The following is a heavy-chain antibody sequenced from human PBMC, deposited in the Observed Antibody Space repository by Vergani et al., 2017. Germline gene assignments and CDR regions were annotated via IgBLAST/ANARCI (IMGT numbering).Heavy chain of an antibody. CDR1: GFTFSSYA. J-gene: IGHJ6*03. CDR2: ISGSGGST. V-gene: IGHV3-23*01. Sequence: EVQLLESVGGLVQPGGSLRLSCAASGFTFSSYAMSWVRQAPGKGLEWVSAISGSGGSTYYADSVKGRFTISRDNSKNTLYLQMNSLRAEDTAVYYCAKSPYCSSTSCYTPNYYYYYMDVWGKGTTVTVSS. D-gene: IGHD2-2*02. CDR3: AKSPYCSSTSCYTPNYYYYYMDV.